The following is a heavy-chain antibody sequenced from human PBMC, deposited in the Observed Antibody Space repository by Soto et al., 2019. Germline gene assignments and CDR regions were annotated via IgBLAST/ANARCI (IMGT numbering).Heavy chain of an antibody. CDR2: THHSGST. D-gene: IGHD6-19*01. Sequence: QVKLQESGPGLVQPAQTLSLSCTVSGGSITSGGIYWSWLRQHPRQGLERIGYTHHSGSTTYNPTLTSRVTISVDTSKHQFSLTVTSLTVADTAVYYCARFNSRSGTEYFDYWGQGTLVTVSS. CDR3: ARFNSRSGTEYFDY. V-gene: IGHV4-31*03. CDR1: GGSITSGGIY. J-gene: IGHJ4*02.